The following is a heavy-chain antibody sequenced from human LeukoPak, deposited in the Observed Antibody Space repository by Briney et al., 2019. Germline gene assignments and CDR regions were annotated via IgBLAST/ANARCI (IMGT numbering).Heavy chain of an antibody. J-gene: IGHJ6*03. D-gene: IGHD2-15*01. Sequence: GGSLRLSCAASGFTFSSYWMHWVRQAPGKGLVWVSRINTDGSSTSYADSVKGRFTISRDNAKNTLYLQMNSLRAEDTAVYYCARIGGGSFPHYYYYMGVWGKGTTVTVSS. CDR3: ARIGGGSFPHYYYYMGV. CDR1: GFTFSSYW. V-gene: IGHV3-74*01. CDR2: INTDGSST.